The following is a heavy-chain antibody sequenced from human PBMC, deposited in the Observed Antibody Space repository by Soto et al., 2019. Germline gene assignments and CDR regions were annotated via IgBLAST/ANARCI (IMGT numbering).Heavy chain of an antibody. CDR3: AREVTAAAMPPSSLMDV. Sequence: LRLSCAASGFTISSLWMHWVRRAPGKGLVWVSRINSGGSSTDYADSVKGRFTISRDNAKNTLNLQMNSLRAEDTGVYYCAREVTAAAMPPSSLMDVWGQGTTVTVSS. J-gene: IGHJ6*02. CDR2: INSGGSST. V-gene: IGHV3-74*01. CDR1: GFTISSLW. D-gene: IGHD2-2*01.